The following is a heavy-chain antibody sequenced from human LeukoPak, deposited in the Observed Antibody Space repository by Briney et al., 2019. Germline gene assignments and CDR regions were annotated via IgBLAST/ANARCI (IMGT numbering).Heavy chain of an antibody. CDR3: ARRSGSYPFDY. V-gene: IGHV4-39*01. CDR2: IYYSGST. D-gene: IGHD1-26*01. Sequence: SETLSLTCTVSGGSISSSSYYWGWIRQPPGKGLEWIGSIYYSGSTYYNPSLKSRVTISVDTSKNQFSLKLSSVTAADTAVYYCARRSGSYPFDYWGQGTLVTVSS. CDR1: GGSISSSSYY. J-gene: IGHJ4*02.